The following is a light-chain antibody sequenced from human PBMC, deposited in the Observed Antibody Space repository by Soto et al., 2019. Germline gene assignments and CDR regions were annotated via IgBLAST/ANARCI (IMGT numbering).Light chain of an antibody. V-gene: IGKV3-11*01. CDR3: QQRINWPIT. CDR2: DAS. CDR1: QSVSSY. Sequence: EIVLTQSPATLSLSPGESATLSCRASQSVSSYLAWYQQKPGQXPRXXIYDASNRATGIPARFSGSGSGTDFTLTISSLEPEDFEVYYCQQRINWPITFGQGTRLEIK. J-gene: IGKJ5*01.